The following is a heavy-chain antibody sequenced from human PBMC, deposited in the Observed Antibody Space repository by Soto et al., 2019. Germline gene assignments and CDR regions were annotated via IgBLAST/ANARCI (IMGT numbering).Heavy chain of an antibody. CDR3: ARGYYYDSSGYYSNAYYVDY. Sequence: QVQLVQSGAEVQKPGSSVKVSCKASGGTFSSYAISWVRQAPGQGLEWMGGIIPIFGTANYAQKFQGRVTITADESTSTAYMELSSLRSEDTAVYSCARGYYYDSSGYYSNAYYVDYWGQGTLVTVSS. D-gene: IGHD3-22*01. CDR2: IIPIFGTA. CDR1: GGTFSSYA. J-gene: IGHJ4*02. V-gene: IGHV1-69*01.